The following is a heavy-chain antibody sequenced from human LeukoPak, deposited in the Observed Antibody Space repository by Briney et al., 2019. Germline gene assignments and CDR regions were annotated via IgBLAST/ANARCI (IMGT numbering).Heavy chain of an antibody. CDR1: GFTFSSYS. CDR2: ISSSSSYI. V-gene: IGHV3-21*01. D-gene: IGHD3-3*01. J-gene: IGHJ3*02. CDR3: ARESITIFGVVIGNAFDI. Sequence: GGSLRLSCAASGFTFSSYSMNWVRQAPGKGLEWVSSISSSSSYIYYADSVKGRFTISRDNAKNSLYLQMNSPRAEDTAVYYYARESITIFGVVIGNAFDIWGQGTMVTVSS.